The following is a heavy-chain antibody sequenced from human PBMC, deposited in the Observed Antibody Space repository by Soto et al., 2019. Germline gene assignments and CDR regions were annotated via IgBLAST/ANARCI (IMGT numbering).Heavy chain of an antibody. CDR3: ARRSLYYYGSGSDDAFDI. J-gene: IGHJ3*02. Sequence: GASVKVSCKASGYTFTGYYMHWVRQAPGQGLDWMGLINPNSGGTNYAQKFQGWVTMTRDTSISTAYMELSRLRSDDTAVYYCARRSLYYYGSGSDDAFDIWGQGTMVTVSS. CDR1: GYTFTGYY. V-gene: IGHV1-2*04. D-gene: IGHD3-10*01. CDR2: INPNSGGT.